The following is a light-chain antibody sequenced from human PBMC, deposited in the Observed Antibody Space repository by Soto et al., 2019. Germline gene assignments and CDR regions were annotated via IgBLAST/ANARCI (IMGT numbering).Light chain of an antibody. Sequence: ESVLTQSPATLSLSPGERATLACRASQSVSKFLAWYQQKPGQAPRLLIYDASNRATGIPARFSGSGSGTDFTLTISSPEPEDFAVYYCQQRSDWPPLTFGGGTKVEIK. CDR1: QSVSKF. J-gene: IGKJ4*01. V-gene: IGKV3-11*01. CDR3: QQRSDWPPLT. CDR2: DAS.